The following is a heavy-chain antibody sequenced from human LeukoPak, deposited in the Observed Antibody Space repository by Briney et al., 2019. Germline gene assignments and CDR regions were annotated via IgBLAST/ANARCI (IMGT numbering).Heavy chain of an antibody. CDR2: ISYAGSNN. D-gene: IGHD3-10*01. Sequence: PGGSLRLSCAASGFTFSSYTMDWVRQAPGKGLEWVARISYAGSNNYYADSVKGRFTISSGNPKNTLYLQMDGLRAEDTAVYYCARAAHTTYVLGRYYYYAMDVWGQGTTVTVSS. J-gene: IGHJ6*02. CDR1: GFTFSSYT. CDR3: ARAAHTTYVLGRYYYYAMDV. V-gene: IGHV3-30-3*01.